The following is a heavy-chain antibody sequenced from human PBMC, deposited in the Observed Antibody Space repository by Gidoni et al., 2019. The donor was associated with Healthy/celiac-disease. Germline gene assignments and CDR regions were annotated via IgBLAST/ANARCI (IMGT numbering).Heavy chain of an antibody. CDR2: ISYDGSNK. D-gene: IGHD3-3*01. V-gene: IGHV3-30-3*01. CDR3: ARDRAGITIFGVAQRVGGMDV. CDR1: GFPFSSYA. J-gene: IGHJ6*02. Sequence: QVQLVASGGGVVQPGRSLRLSCAAPGFPFSSYAMHCVRQAPGKGLEWVAVISYDGSNKYYADSVKGRFTISRDNSKNTLYLQMNSLRAEDTAVYYCARDRAGITIFGVAQRVGGMDVWGQGTTVTVSS.